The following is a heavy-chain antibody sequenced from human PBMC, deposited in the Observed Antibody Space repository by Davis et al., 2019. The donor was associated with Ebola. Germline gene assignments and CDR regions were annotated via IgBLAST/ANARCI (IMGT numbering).Heavy chain of an antibody. CDR2: ISAYNGNT. CDR1: GYTFTSYG. D-gene: IGHD3-16*02. J-gene: IGHJ4*02. CDR3: ASEGGSKGELSLLVYFDY. V-gene: IGHV1-18*01. Sequence: AVSVKVSCKASGYTFTSYGISWVRQAPGQGLEWMGWISAYNGNTNYAQKLQGRVTMTTDTSTSTAYMELRSLRSDDTAVYYCASEGGSKGELSLLVYFDYWGQGTLVTVSS.